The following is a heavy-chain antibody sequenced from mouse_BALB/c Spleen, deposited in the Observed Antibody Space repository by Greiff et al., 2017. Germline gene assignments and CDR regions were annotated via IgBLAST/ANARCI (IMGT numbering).Heavy chain of an antibody. D-gene: IGHD2-4*01. V-gene: IGHV5-4*02. J-gene: IGHJ4*01. CDR1: GFTFSDYY. CDR3: ARAPMITYAMDY. Sequence: DVQLVESGGGLVKPGGSLKLSCAASGFTFSDYYMYWVRQTPEKRLEWVATISDGGSYTYYPDSVKGRFTISRDNAKNNLYLQMSSLKSEDTAMYYCARAPMITYAMDYWGQGTSVTVSS. CDR2: ISDGGSYT.